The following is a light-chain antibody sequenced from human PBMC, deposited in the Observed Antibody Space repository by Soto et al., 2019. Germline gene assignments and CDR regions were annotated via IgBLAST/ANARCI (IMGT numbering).Light chain of an antibody. V-gene: IGKV1-39*01. J-gene: IGKJ2*01. Sequence: DIQMTQSPSSLSASVGDRVAITCRASQRISNYLNWYQQKPGKAPSLLISDASTLQSGVPSRFSGSGSGTDFTLSISRLQSEDSVTYYCQQSLNPPHTFGQGTKVDIK. CDR1: QRISNY. CDR3: QQSLNPPHT. CDR2: DAS.